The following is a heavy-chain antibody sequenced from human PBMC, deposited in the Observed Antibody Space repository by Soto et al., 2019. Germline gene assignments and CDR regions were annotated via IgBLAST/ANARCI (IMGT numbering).Heavy chain of an antibody. CDR2: INHSGST. CDR1: GSSFSGDY. CDR3: ARVSYGDSSGLDY. V-gene: IGHV4-34*01. J-gene: IGHJ4*02. Sequence: SATLSLTCAVYGSSFSGDYWSWIRQPPGKGLEWIGEINHSGSTNYNPSLKSRVTISVDTSKNQFSLKLSSVTAADTAVYYCARVSYGDSSGLDYWGQGTLVTVS. D-gene: IGHD3-22*01.